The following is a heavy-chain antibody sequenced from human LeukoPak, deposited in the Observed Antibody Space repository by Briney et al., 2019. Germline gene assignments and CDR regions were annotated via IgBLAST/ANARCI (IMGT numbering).Heavy chain of an antibody. CDR1: GGTFSSYA. CDR2: IIPILGIA. CDR3: ARAPPRYDFWSGYYFPI. Sequence: SVKVSCKASGGTFSSYAIIWVRQAPGQGLEWMGRIIPILGIANYAQKFQGRVTITADKSTSTAYMELSSLRSEDTAVYYCARAPPRYDFWSGYYFPIWGQGTLVTVSS. J-gene: IGHJ4*02. V-gene: IGHV1-69*04. D-gene: IGHD3-3*01.